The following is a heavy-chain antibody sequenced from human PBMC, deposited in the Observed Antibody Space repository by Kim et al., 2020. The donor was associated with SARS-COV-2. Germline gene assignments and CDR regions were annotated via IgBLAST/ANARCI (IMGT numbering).Heavy chain of an antibody. CDR2: ISYDGSNK. V-gene: IGHV3-30-3*01. J-gene: IGHJ3*02. Sequence: GGSLRLSCAASGFTFSSYAMHWVRQAPGKGLEWVAVISYDGSNKYYADSVKGRFTISRDNSKNTLYLQMNSLRAEDTAVYYCAHPANSYGYSGDAFDIWGQGTMVTVSS. D-gene: IGHD5-18*01. CDR3: AHPANSYGYSGDAFDI. CDR1: GFTFSSYA.